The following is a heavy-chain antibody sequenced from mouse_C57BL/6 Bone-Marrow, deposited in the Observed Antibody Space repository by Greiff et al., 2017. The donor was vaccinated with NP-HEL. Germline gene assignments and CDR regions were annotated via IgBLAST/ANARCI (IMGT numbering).Heavy chain of an antibody. CDR2: IWRGGST. V-gene: IGHV2-2*01. CDR3: ARTILPYYAMDY. Sequence: QVQLKQSGPGLVQPSQSLSITCTVSGFSLTSYGVHWVRQSPGKGLEWLGVIWRGGSTDYNAAFISRLSISKDNSKSHVFFKMNSLQADDTAIYYCARTILPYYAMDYWGQGTSVTVSS. CDR1: GFSLTSYG. J-gene: IGHJ4*01.